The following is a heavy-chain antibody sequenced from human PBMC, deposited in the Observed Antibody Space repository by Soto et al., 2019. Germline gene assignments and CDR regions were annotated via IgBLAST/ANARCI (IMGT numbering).Heavy chain of an antibody. CDR1: GGSISSGDYY. CDR2: IYYSGST. D-gene: IGHD6-19*01. V-gene: IGHV4-30-4*01. J-gene: IGHJ4*02. Sequence: PSETLSLTCNVSGGSISSGDYYWSWIRQPPGKGLEGIGYIYYSGSTYYNPSLKSRVTISVDTSKNQFSLKLSSVTAADTAVYYCAILTPGIAVAGTRGGFGYWGQGTLVTVSS. CDR3: AILTPGIAVAGTRGGFGY.